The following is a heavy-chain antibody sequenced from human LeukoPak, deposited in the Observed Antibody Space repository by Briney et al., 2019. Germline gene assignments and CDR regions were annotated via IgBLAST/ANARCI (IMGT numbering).Heavy chain of an antibody. CDR2: INPNSGGT. J-gene: IGHJ4*02. V-gene: IGHV1-2*06. Sequence: ASVKVSCKASGYTFTGYYMHWVRQAPGQGLEWMGRINPNSGGTNYAQKFQGRVTMTRSTSISTAYMELSSLRSEDTAVYYCARGSTVDTVATPLKYWGQGTLVTVSS. D-gene: IGHD5-12*01. CDR1: GYTFTGYY. CDR3: ARGSTVDTVATPLKY.